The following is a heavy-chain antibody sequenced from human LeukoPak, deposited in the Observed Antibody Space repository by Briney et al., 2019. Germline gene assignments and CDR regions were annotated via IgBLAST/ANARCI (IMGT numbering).Heavy chain of an antibody. J-gene: IGHJ4*02. CDR2: ISSDGVTT. Sequence: RGSLRLSCSASGFTFSSYAMHWVRQAPGKGLEYVSAISSDGVTTYYADSVKGRFTISGDNSKNTLYLQMSSLRAEDTAVYYCVKAMATYGYRVPFDYWGQGTLVTVSS. D-gene: IGHD5-18*01. CDR3: VKAMATYGYRVPFDY. CDR1: GFTFSSYA. V-gene: IGHV3-64D*09.